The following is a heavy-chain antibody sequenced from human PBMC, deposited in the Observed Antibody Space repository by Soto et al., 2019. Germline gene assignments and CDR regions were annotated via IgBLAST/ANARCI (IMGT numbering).Heavy chain of an antibody. Sequence: QVQLVESGGGVVQPGRSLRLSCAASGFTFSSYGMHWVRQAPGKGLEWVAVISYDGSNNYYADSVKGRFTISRDNSKNTLYLQMNSLRAEDTAVYYCAKGGAGHDAFDIWGQGTMVTVSS. CDR1: GFTFSSYG. CDR2: ISYDGSNN. CDR3: AKGGAGHDAFDI. D-gene: IGHD1-26*01. V-gene: IGHV3-30*18. J-gene: IGHJ3*02.